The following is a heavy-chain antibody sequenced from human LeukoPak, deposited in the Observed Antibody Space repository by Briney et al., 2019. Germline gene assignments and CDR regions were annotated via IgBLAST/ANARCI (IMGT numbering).Heavy chain of an antibody. CDR2: ITSSGDTT. V-gene: IGHV3-23*01. J-gene: IGHJ4*02. CDR3: AKIQGYFDY. Sequence: PGGSLRLSCAASGSIPFNSNSMSWVRQAPGKGLEWVSAITSSGDTTYYADSVKGRFTISRDNSKNMVYLQMNSLRAEDAATYYCAKIQGYFDYWGQGSLVTVPS. CDR1: GSIPFNSNS.